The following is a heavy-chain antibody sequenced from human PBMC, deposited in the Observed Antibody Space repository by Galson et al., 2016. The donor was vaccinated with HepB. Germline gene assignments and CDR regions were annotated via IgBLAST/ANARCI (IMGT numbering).Heavy chain of an antibody. J-gene: IGHJ4*02. V-gene: IGHV4-61*01. CDR3: ARGSGWYSNLSG. CDR1: GGSVTSGFYY. Sequence: SETLSLTCSVSGGSVTSGFYYWSWIRQPPGKGLEWIGEIYHSGSTNYNPSLKSRVTISVDKSKNQLSLKLSSVTAADTAVYYCARGSGWYSNLSGWGQGTLVTVSS. CDR2: IYHSGST. D-gene: IGHD6-19*01.